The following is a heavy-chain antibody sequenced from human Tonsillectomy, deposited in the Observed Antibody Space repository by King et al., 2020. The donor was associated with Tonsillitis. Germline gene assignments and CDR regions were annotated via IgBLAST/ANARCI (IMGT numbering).Heavy chain of an antibody. CDR1: GFTFSSYG. J-gene: IGHJ6*02. CDR3: AKASYSSSWYGGVYYYGMDV. CDR2: ISYDGSNK. V-gene: IGHV3-30*18. D-gene: IGHD6-13*01. Sequence: VQLVESGGGVVQPGRSLRLSCAASGFTFSSYGMHWVRQAPGKGLEWVAVISYDGSNKYYADSVKGRFTISRDNSKNTLYLQMNSLRAEDTAVYYCAKASYSSSWYGGVYYYGMDVWGQGTTVTVSS.